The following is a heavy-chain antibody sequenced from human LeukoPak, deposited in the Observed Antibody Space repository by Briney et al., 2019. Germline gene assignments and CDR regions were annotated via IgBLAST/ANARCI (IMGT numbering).Heavy chain of an antibody. CDR2: IYYSGST. V-gene: IGHV4-59*01. CDR3: ARGGGYYYFDY. J-gene: IGHJ4*02. D-gene: IGHD2-21*01. CDR1: GGSISSYY. Sequence: SETLSLTCTVSGGSISSYYWSWIRQPPGKGLEWIGYIYYSGSTNYSPSLKSRVTISVDTSKNQFSLKLSSVTAADTAVYYCARGGGYYYFDYWGQGTLVTVSS.